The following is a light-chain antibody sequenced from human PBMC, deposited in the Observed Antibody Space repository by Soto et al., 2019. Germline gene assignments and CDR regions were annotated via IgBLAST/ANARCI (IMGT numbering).Light chain of an antibody. CDR3: QQYGSSHT. V-gene: IGKV3-20*01. J-gene: IGKJ2*01. CDR1: QSVSSSC. CDR2: GAS. Sequence: EIVLTQSPGTLSLSPGETATLSCRASQSVSSSCLAWYQQKPGQAPRLLIYGASSRATGIPDNFSGSGSGTDFTLTISRLEPEDFAVYYCQQYGSSHTFGQGTKLEIK.